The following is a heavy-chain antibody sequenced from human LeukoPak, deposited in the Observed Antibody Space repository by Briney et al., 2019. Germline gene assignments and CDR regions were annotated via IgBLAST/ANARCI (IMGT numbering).Heavy chain of an antibody. Sequence: PGGSLRLSCAASGFTFNSYAMSWVRQTSGRGLEWVSAISSRGDRTYYADSVKGRFTISRDNSKNTVYLQMNGLRAEDTAVYYCAGELSSSGFFDYWGQGTLVTVSS. J-gene: IGHJ4*02. D-gene: IGHD6-19*01. V-gene: IGHV3-23*01. CDR2: ISSRGDRT. CDR1: GFTFNSYA. CDR3: AGELSSSGFFDY.